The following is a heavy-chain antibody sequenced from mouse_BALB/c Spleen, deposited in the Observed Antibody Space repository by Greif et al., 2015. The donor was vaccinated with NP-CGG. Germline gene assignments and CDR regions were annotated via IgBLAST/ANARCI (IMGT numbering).Heavy chain of an antibody. CDR1: GYTFTSYN. CDR3: ARGRAGTPFDY. V-gene: IGHV1-12*01. J-gene: IGHJ2*01. CDR2: IYPGNGDT. D-gene: IGHD3-3*01. Sequence: QVQLQQSGAELVKPGASVKMSCKASGYTFTSYNMHWVKQTPGQGLEWIGAIYPGNGDTSYNQKFKGKATLTADKSSSTAYMQLSSLTSEDSAVYYCARGRAGTPFDYWGQGTTLTVSS.